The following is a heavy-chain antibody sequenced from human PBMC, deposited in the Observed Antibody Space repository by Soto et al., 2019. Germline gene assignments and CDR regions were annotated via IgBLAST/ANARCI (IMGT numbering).Heavy chain of an antibody. Sequence: SGGSLRLSCAASGFTLSGYAMDWVRQAPGKGLEYVSGISSNGVGTYYANSVQGRFTISGDNSKNTVYLQMGSLRPEDMAVYYCARRARPDFYYMDVWGKGTTVTVSS. J-gene: IGHJ6*03. CDR3: ARRARPDFYYMDV. CDR2: ISSNGVGT. CDR1: GFTLSGYA. D-gene: IGHD6-6*01. V-gene: IGHV3-64*01.